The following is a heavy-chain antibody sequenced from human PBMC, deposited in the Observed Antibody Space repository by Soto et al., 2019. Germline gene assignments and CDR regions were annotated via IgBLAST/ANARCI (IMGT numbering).Heavy chain of an antibody. Sequence: ASVKVSCKTSGYTFGAYYMHWVRQAPGQGLEWMGWINPKSGGTLYAQKFQGRVTMTRDTSISTAYMELSRLRSDDTAVYYCARGGTFAYDTSGYSVYWGQGTLVTVSS. V-gene: IGHV1-2*02. D-gene: IGHD3-22*01. J-gene: IGHJ4*02. CDR1: GYTFGAYY. CDR3: ARGGTFAYDTSGYSVY. CDR2: INPKSGGT.